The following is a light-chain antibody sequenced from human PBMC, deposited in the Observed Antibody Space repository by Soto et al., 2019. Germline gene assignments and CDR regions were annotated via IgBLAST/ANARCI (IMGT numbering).Light chain of an antibody. CDR2: DAS. Sequence: DIQMTQSPSSLSASLGDRVTITCQASQDMSNYLNWYQQKPGKAPKLLVYDASNLQSGVPSRFSGSGSGTDFTFTISSLQPEDIATYYCQQYDKLPYTFGQGTKLDIK. V-gene: IGKV1-33*01. J-gene: IGKJ2*01. CDR1: QDMSNY. CDR3: QQYDKLPYT.